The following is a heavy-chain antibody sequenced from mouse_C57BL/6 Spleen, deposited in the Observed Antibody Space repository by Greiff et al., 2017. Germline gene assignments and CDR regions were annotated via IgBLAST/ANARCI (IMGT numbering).Heavy chain of an antibody. J-gene: IGHJ3*02. CDR1: GFNITDYY. CDR3: ARRDGGSYAFGC. D-gene: IGHD1-1*02. Sequence: EVQLQEPGAELVKPGASVKLSCTASGFNITDYYMHWVKQRPEQGLEWIGRIDPADGETKYAPKFQGKATITVDTSSNTAYLQLSSLTSEDTAVYYCARRDGGSYAFGCWGQGALVTVSA. CDR2: IDPADGET. V-gene: IGHV14-2*01.